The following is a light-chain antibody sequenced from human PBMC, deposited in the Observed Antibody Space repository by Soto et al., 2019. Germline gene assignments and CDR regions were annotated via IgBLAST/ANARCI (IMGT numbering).Light chain of an antibody. V-gene: IGKV1-39*01. CDR2: PIS. CDR3: HQSYSTPYT. J-gene: IGKJ2*01. CDR1: QRIGTY. Sequence: IQMTQSPSSLSASVGDRVTITCRASQRIGTYLNWYQQRPGKAPKLLISPISTLQRGVPSRFRGSGSGTDFTLTITGFQPEDFATYYCHQSYSTPYTFGQGTKLEI.